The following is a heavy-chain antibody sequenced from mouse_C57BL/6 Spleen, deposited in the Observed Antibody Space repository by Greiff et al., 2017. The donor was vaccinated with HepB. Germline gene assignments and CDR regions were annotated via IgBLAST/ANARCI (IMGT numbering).Heavy chain of an antibody. Sequence: VKLMESGAELARPGASVKLSCKASGYTFTSYGISWVKQRTGQGLEWIGEIYPRSGNTYYNEKFKGKATLTADKSSSTAYMELRSLTSEDSAVYFCERQAEITTPYYYAMDYWGQGTTVTVSS. CDR2: IYPRSGNT. J-gene: IGHJ4*01. V-gene: IGHV1-81*01. D-gene: IGHD1-1*01. CDR3: ERQAEITTPYYYAMDY. CDR1: GYTFTSYG.